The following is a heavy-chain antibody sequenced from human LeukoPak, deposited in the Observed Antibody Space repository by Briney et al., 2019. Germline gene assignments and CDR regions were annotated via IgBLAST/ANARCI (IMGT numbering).Heavy chain of an antibody. V-gene: IGHV3-23*01. Sequence: GALRLSCAASGFTFSTYAVNWVRQAPGKGLEWVSTISGSGDSTYYADSVKGRFTISRDNSKDTLYLQMSSVRVDDTAVYYCARDRGRYYDSRGFYWGYYSDSWGQGILVTVST. CDR2: ISGSGDST. D-gene: IGHD3-22*01. CDR1: GFTFSTYA. CDR3: ARDRGRYYDSRGFYWGYYSDS. J-gene: IGHJ4*02.